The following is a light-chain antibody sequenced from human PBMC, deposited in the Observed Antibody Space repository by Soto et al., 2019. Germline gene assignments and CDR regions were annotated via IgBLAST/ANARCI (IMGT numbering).Light chain of an antibody. CDR3: QHYGRSPM. V-gene: IGKV3-20*01. J-gene: IGKJ1*01. Sequence: EIVLAQSPGTLSLSPGERATLSCRASQSVTSTYLAWYQQRPGQAPRLLLYATSSRAIGVPDRFSGSGSGTDFTLTISRLEPEDFATYYCQHYGRSPMFDQGTKVEIK. CDR1: QSVTSTY. CDR2: ATS.